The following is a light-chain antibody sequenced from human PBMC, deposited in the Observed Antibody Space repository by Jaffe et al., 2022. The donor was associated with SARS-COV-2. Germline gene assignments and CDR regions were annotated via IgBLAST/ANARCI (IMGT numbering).Light chain of an antibody. J-gene: IGLJ2*01. Sequence: SSELTQDPAVSVALGQTVRITCQGDSLRTYYASWYQQKPGRAPVLVIYAKNNRPSGIPDRFSGSSSGNTASLTITGAQAEDEADYYCNSRDSSGNLYVVFGGGTKLTVL. CDR2: AKN. V-gene: IGLV3-19*01. CDR3: NSRDSSGNLYVV. CDR1: SLRTYY.